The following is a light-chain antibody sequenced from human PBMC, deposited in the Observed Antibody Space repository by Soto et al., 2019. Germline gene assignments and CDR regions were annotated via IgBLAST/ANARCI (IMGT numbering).Light chain of an antibody. J-gene: IGKJ1*01. CDR1: QAVNTR. CDR3: HQRQSWPRT. V-gene: IGKV3-11*01. CDR2: LAS. Sequence: EIVLTQSPANLSSFPGDRVTLSCRASQAVNTRLAWYQHKPGQAPRLLIYLASNRAAGVPARFSGSGSGTDFTLTISDVEPEDCAVYYCHQRQSWPRTFGQGTKVDIK.